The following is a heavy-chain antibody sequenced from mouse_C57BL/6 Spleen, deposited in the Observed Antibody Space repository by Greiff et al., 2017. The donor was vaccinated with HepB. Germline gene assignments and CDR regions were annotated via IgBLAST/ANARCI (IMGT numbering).Heavy chain of an antibody. Sequence: EVQLQQSGPELVKPGASVKISCKASGYTFTDYYMNWVKQSHGKSLEWIGDINPNNGGTSYNQKFKGKATLTVDKSSSTAYMELRSLTSEDSAVYYCAYRDNSNYEGWFAYWGQGTLVTVSA. J-gene: IGHJ3*01. CDR3: AYRDNSNYEGWFAY. D-gene: IGHD2-5*01. V-gene: IGHV1-26*01. CDR2: INPNNGGT. CDR1: GYTFTDYY.